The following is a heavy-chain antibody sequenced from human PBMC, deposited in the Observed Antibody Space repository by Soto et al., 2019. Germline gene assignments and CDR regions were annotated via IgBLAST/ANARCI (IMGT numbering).Heavy chain of an antibody. Sequence: SETLSLTCTVSGGSISSYYWSWIRQPPGKGLEWIGFIYYSGSINYNPSLKSRVTISVDTSKNQFSLKLSSVTAADTAVYYCARSRGSSTHYYYYMDVWGKGTTVTVSS. CDR1: GGSISSYY. CDR2: IYYSGSI. D-gene: IGHD2-2*01. J-gene: IGHJ6*03. CDR3: ARSRGSSTHYYYYMDV. V-gene: IGHV4-59*08.